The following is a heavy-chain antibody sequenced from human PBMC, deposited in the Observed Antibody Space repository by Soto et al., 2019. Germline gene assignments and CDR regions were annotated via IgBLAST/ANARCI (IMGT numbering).Heavy chain of an antibody. D-gene: IGHD1-26*01. J-gene: IGHJ4*02. CDR3: ARAGLGDGSDY. CDR2: SYYSGST. V-gene: IGHV4-61*01. CDR1: GGSVSSGSYY. Sequence: QVQLQESGPGLVKPSETLSLTCTVSGGSVSSGSYYWSWIRQPPGKGLEWIGYSYYSGSTKYNPPLKSRVTISVEASKNQFSLKLSSVTAADTAVYYCARAGLGDGSDYWGQGTLVTVSS.